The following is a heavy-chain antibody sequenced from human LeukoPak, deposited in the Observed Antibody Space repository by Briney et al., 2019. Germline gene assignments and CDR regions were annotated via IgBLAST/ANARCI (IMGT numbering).Heavy chain of an antibody. CDR2: VYSSGSV. Sequence: SETLSLTCAVSGGSIAIRNYYWAWIRQSPGRGLEWLGSVYSSGSVYYNPSLKSRVTILVDTSKNQFSLKLSSVTAADTAVYYCATTTVTKTSYFDYWGQGTLVTVSS. J-gene: IGHJ4*02. CDR1: GGSIAIRNYY. V-gene: IGHV4-39*07. D-gene: IGHD4-17*01. CDR3: ATTTVTKTSYFDY.